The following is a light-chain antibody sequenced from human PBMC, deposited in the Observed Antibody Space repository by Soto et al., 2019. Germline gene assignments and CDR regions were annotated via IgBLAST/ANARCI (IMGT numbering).Light chain of an antibody. J-gene: IGLJ2*01. V-gene: IGLV8-61*01. CDR1: SGSVSSSHY. CDR3: VLSLGICISL. CDR2: STN. Sequence: QTVVTQEPSFSVSPGGTVTLTCGLSSGSVSSSHYPTWCRQPPGQAPRTLIYSTNTRSSGVPDRFSSSSLGNKAALTITWAQADDESDDSCVLSLGICISLFGGGTNLTVL.